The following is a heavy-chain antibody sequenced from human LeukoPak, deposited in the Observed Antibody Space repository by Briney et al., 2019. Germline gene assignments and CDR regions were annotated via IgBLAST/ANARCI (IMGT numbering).Heavy chain of an antibody. D-gene: IGHD5-24*01. V-gene: IGHV4-59*02. CDR3: SEGYFAPFDH. CDR2: LSYTGKT. CDR1: GASVSSSH. Sequence: KSSETLSLTCLVSGASVSSSHWNWIRQLPGKGLEWIGCLSYTGKTDYNPSLTSRVTISLDTSKNQVSLKLTSLTAADTAVYYCSEGYFAPFDHWGQGTLVTVSS. J-gene: IGHJ4*02.